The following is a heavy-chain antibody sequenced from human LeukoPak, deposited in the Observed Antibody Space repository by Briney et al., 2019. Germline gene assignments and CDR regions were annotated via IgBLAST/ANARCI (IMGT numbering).Heavy chain of an antibody. CDR3: ARVGSGWSPSGSYDY. J-gene: IGHJ4*02. CDR1: GYTFTSYY. D-gene: IGHD6-19*01. V-gene: IGHV1-46*01. CDR2: INPSGGST. Sequence: ASVKVSCKASGYTFTSYYMHWVRQAPGQGLEWMGIINPSGGSTSYAQKFQGRVIMTRGMYTSTVYMELSSLRSEDTAVYYCARVGSGWSPSGSYDYWGQGTLVTVSS.